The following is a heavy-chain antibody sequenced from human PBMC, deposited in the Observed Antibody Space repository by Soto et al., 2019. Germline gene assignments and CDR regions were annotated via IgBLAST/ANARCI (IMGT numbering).Heavy chain of an antibody. CDR2: ISTYNGNT. D-gene: IGHD3-10*01. Sequence: QVQLVQSGVEVKKPGASVKVSCKASGYTFSNFGMSWVRQATGHGLEWMGWISTYNGNTRYAQKHQGRVTMNTDTATSTAYMELRSLTSDDTAVYYCARDFRGGNYPFDFWGQGTLVTVSS. V-gene: IGHV1-18*01. CDR1: GYTFSNFG. CDR3: ARDFRGGNYPFDF. J-gene: IGHJ4*02.